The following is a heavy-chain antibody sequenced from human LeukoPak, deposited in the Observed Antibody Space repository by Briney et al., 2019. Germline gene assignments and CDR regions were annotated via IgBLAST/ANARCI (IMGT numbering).Heavy chain of an antibody. CDR3: ARHRSLVTGTGVFDL. J-gene: IGHJ3*01. V-gene: IGHV4-59*08. Sequence: SETLSLTCTVSGGSISSNHWGWIRQPPGKGLEWIGYVRNSGSTNYNASFKSRVTISVDTSKNQVSLQLSSVTAADTAVYYCARHRSLVTGTGVFDLWGQGTMVPVSS. CDR1: GGSISSNH. CDR2: VRNSGST. D-gene: IGHD6-19*01.